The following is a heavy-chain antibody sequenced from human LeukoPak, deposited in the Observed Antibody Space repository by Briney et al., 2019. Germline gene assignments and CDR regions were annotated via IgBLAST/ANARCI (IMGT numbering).Heavy chain of an antibody. CDR2: IYSGGST. V-gene: IGHV3-53*04. J-gene: IGHJ3*01. D-gene: IGHD2-15*01. Sequence: GGSLRLSCAASGFTVSSNYMSWVRQAPGKGLEWVSVIYSGGSTYYADSVKGRFTISRHNSKNTLYLQMNSLRAEDTAVYYCASHQEWQLPSAFDVWGQGTMVTVSS. CDR3: ASHQEWQLPSAFDV. CDR1: GFTVSSNY.